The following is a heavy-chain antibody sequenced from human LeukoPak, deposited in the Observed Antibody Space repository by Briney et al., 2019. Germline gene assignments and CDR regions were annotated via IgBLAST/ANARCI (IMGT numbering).Heavy chain of an antibody. CDR1: AFTFSTYG. CDR3: VMRGDYVATFDY. J-gene: IGHJ4*02. CDR2: ISYDESNR. V-gene: IGHV3-30*03. D-gene: IGHD3-16*01. Sequence: GGSLRLSCAASAFTFSTYGMHWVRQAPGKGLEWVAVISYDESNRYYADSVKGRFTISKDNSKNTLYIQMSSLRAEDTAVYYCVMRGDYVATFDYWGQGTLVTVSS.